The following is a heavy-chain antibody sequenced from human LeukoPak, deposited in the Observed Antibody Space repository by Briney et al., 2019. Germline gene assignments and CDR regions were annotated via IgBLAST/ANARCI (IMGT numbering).Heavy chain of an antibody. V-gene: IGHV4-39*01. J-gene: IGHJ6*02. CDR1: GGSISSSSYY. Sequence: ASETLSLTCTVSGGSISSSSYYWGWIRQPPGKGLEWIGSSYYSGSTYYNPSLKSRVTISVDTSKNQFSLKLSSVTAADTAVYYCARREYYDFWSGYLGGGYGMDVWGQGTTVTVSS. CDR2: SYYSGST. D-gene: IGHD3-3*01. CDR3: ARREYYDFWSGYLGGGYGMDV.